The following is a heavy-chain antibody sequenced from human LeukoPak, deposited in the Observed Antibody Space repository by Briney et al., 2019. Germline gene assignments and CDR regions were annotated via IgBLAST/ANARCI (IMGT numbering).Heavy chain of an antibody. CDR3: TRAITVGGITIPFDL. CDR1: GFTFSNYA. V-gene: IGHV3-23*01. Sequence: SGGSLRLSCAASGFTFSNYAMSWVRQAPGKGLEWVSAISGSGGSTYYADSVKGRFTISRDNAKNSLFLQMDSLRAEDTAVYYCTRAITVGGITIPFDLWGRGTQVTVSS. CDR2: ISGSGGST. D-gene: IGHD3-3*01. J-gene: IGHJ2*01.